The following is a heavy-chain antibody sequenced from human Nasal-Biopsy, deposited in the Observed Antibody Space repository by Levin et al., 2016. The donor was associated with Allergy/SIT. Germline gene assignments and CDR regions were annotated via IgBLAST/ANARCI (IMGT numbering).Heavy chain of an antibody. Sequence: GESLKISCAASGFTFSSHAMNWVRQAPGKGLEWVSAMSGNGAITYYADSVRGRFTISRDNSKNTLYLQMNSLRVEDTALYFCAKDSPWNDKGGYSASPDAFDIWGQGTMVTVSS. V-gene: IGHV3-23*01. D-gene: IGHD3-22*01. CDR1: GFTFSSHA. CDR3: AKDSPWNDKGGYSASPDAFDI. CDR2: MSGNGAIT. J-gene: IGHJ3*02.